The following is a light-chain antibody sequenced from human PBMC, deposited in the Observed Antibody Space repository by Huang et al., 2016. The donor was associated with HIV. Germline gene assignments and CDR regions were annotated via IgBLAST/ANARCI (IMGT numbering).Light chain of an antibody. J-gene: IGKJ2*01. CDR2: GAS. V-gene: IGKV3-20*01. Sequence: EIVLTQSPGTLSLSPGERATLSCRASQSVNSNYLAWYQQRPGQAPRLLIYGASNRATGIPDRFSGSGSGTDFTLTISRLEPEDFAVYYCQYYGSPYTLGQGTKLEIK. CDR1: QSVNSNY. CDR3: QYYGSPYT.